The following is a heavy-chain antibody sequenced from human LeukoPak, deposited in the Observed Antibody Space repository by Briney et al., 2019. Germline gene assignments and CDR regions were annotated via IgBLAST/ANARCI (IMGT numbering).Heavy chain of an antibody. CDR3: ARPGYSSGWYTEGGWFDP. D-gene: IGHD6-19*01. J-gene: IGHJ5*02. V-gene: IGHV3-21*01. CDR1: GFTFSSYS. Sequence: KPGGSPRLSCAASGFTFSSYSMNWVRQAPGKGLEWVSSISSSSSYIYYADSVKGRFTISRDNAKNSLYLQMNSLGAEDTAVYYCARPGYSSGWYTEGGWFDPWGQGTLVTVSS. CDR2: ISSSSSYI.